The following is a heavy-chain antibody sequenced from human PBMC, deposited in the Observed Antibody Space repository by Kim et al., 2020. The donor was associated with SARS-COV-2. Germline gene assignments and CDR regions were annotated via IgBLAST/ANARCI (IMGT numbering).Heavy chain of an antibody. V-gene: IGHV3-33*06. Sequence: GGSLRLSCAASGFTFSSYAMNWVRQAPGKGLEWVSVICSNGSSKYYADSVKGRFTISRDNSKNTLYLQMNSLRAEDTAVYCCAKDYGDYGYFDYWGQGTLVTVSS. CDR2: ICSNGSSK. D-gene: IGHD4-17*01. CDR1: GFTFSSYA. CDR3: AKDYGDYGYFDY. J-gene: IGHJ4*02.